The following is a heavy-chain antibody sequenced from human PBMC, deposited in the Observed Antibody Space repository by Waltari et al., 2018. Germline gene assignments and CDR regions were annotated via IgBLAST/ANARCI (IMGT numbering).Heavy chain of an antibody. CDR2: IIPIFGTA. CDR3: ARAEYYYDSSGYYYYFQH. CDR1: GGTFSSYA. V-gene: IGHV1-69*01. J-gene: IGHJ1*01. Sequence: QVQLVQSGAEVKKPGSSVKVSCKASGGTFSSYAISWVRQAPGQGLEWMGGIIPIFGTANYAQKFQGRGTITADESTSTAYMELSSLRSEDTAGYYCARAEYYYDSSGYYYYFQHWGQGTLVTVSS. D-gene: IGHD3-22*01.